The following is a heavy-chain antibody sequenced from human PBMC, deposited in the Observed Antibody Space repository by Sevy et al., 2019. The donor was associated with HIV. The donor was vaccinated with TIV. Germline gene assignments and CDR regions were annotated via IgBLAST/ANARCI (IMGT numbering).Heavy chain of an antibody. CDR2: ISYDGGNK. CDR1: GFTFSSYA. D-gene: IGHD6-13*01. Sequence: GGSLRLSCAASGFTFSSYAMHWVRQAPGKGLEWVAVISYDGGNKYYADSVKGRFTISRDNSKNTLYLQMNSLRAEDTAVYYCARGGAAAFGCVDYWGQGTLVTVSS. V-gene: IGHV3-30-3*01. CDR3: ARGGAAAFGCVDY. J-gene: IGHJ4*02.